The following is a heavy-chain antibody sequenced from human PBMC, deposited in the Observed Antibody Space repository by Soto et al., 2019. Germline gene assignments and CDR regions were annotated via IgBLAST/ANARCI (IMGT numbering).Heavy chain of an antibody. V-gene: IGHV4-59*08. J-gene: IGHJ6*02. CDR3: ARHGDTAMDYYYGRDV. Sequence: SETLSLTCTVSGGSISSYYWSWIRQPPGKGLEWIGYIYYSGSTNYNPSLKSRVTISVDTSKNQFSLKLSSVTAADTAVYYCARHGDTAMDYYYGRDVWGQGTTVTVSS. CDR2: IYYSGST. D-gene: IGHD5-18*01. CDR1: GGSISSYY.